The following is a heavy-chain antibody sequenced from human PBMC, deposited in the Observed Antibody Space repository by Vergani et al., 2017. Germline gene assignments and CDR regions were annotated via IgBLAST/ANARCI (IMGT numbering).Heavy chain of an antibody. CDR1: GFTFSSYA. CDR3: AKTSGGYSYGYYPYYYCMDV. CDR2: ISGSGGST. Sequence: EVQLLESGGGLVQPGGSLRLSCAASGFTFSSYAMSWVRQAPGMGLEWVSAISGSGGSTYYADSVKVRFTIARANSKNTLYLQMNSLRAEDTVVYYCAKTSGGYSYGYYPYYYCMDVWGQGTTVTVSS. V-gene: IGHV3-23*01. D-gene: IGHD5-18*01. J-gene: IGHJ6*02.